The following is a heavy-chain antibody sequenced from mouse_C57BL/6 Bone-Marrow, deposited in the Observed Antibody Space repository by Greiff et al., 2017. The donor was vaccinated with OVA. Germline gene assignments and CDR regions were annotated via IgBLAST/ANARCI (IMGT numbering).Heavy chain of an antibody. D-gene: IGHD4-1*01. Sequence: EVQLQESGTVLARPGASVKMSCKTSGYTFTSYWMHWVKQRPGQGLEWIGAIYPGNSDTSYNQKFKGKAKLTAVTSASTAYMELSSLTNEDSAVYYGTLYLWDPYYAMDYWGQGTSVTVSS. J-gene: IGHJ4*01. CDR1: GYTFTSYW. V-gene: IGHV1-5*01. CDR2: IYPGNSDT. CDR3: TLYLWDPYYAMDY.